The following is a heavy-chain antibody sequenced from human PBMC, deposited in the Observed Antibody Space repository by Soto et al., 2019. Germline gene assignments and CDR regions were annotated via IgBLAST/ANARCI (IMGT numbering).Heavy chain of an antibody. J-gene: IGHJ4*02. CDR1: GGSIRDYF. CDR2: IYYSGRT. V-gene: IGHV4-59*01. D-gene: IGHD3-10*01. CDR3: ARWTLLYFDY. Sequence: SETLSLTCTVSGGSIRDYFWTWIRQPPGKGLEWIGYIYYSGRTNYNPSLKSRVSISVDTSKNHFSLQLRSVTAADTAVYYCARWTLLYFDYWGQGTLVTVSS.